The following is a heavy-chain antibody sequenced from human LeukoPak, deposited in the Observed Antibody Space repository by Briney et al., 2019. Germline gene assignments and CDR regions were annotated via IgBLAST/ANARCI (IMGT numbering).Heavy chain of an antibody. J-gene: IGHJ3*02. Sequence: SVKVSCKASGGTFSSYAISWVRQAPGQGLEWMGGIIPIFGTANYAQKFQGRVTITVDESTSTAYMELSSLRSEDTAVYYCARARAGYSYDDAFDIWGQGTMVTVSS. CDR3: ARARAGYSYDDAFDI. D-gene: IGHD5-18*01. CDR1: GGTFSSYA. CDR2: IIPIFGTA. V-gene: IGHV1-69*01.